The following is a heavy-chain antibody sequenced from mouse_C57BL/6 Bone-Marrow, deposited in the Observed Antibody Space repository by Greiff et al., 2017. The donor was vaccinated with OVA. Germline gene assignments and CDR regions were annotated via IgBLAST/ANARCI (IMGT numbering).Heavy chain of an antibody. CDR2: IHPSDSDT. CDR1: GYTFTSYW. V-gene: IGHV1-74*01. J-gene: IGHJ2*01. D-gene: IGHD2-4*01. CDR3: AIWVEDYDSYYFDY. Sequence: QVQLKQPGAELVKPGASVKVSCKASGYTFTSYWMHWVKQRPGQGLEWIGRIHPSDSDTNYNQKFKGKATLTVDKASSTAYMQLSSLTSEDSAVYYCAIWVEDYDSYYFDYWGQGTTLTVSS.